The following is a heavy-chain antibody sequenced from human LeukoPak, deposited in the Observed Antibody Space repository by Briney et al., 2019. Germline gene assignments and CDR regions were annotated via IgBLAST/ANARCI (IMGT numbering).Heavy chain of an antibody. CDR2: IYSSGNT. CDR1: GGSIRGYY. Sequence: SETLSLTCNVSGGSIRGYYWSWIRQPPGKGLEWIGYIYSSGNTNYNPSLKSRVTMSVDTSKNQFSPKVSSVTAADTAVYYCARVFDSGSQAYFYYMDVWGKGTTVTISS. CDR3: ARVFDSGSQAYFYYMDV. J-gene: IGHJ6*03. D-gene: IGHD3-10*01. V-gene: IGHV4-59*01.